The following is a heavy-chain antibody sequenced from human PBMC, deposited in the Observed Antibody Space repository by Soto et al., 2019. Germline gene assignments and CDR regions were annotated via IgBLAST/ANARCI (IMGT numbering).Heavy chain of an antibody. CDR2: INPNSGGT. CDR3: ARDVSLRGYDILTGYYNYYYYYGMDV. J-gene: IGHJ6*02. Sequence: GXSVKVSCKASVYTFTCYYMHWVRQAHGQSPEWMGWINPNSGGTNYAQKFQGWVTMTRDTSISTAYMELSSLRSDDTAVYYCARDVSLRGYDILTGYYNYYYYYGMDVWGQGNTVTVSS. D-gene: IGHD3-9*01. V-gene: IGHV1-2*04. CDR1: VYTFTCYY.